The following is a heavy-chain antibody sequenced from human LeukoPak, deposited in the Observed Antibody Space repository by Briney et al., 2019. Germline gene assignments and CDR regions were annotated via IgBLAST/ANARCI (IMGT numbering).Heavy chain of an antibody. V-gene: IGHV3-30*18. D-gene: IGHD3-22*01. CDR1: GFTFSSYG. CDR2: ISYDGSNK. CDR3: AKDDYYDSSGWFPDAFDI. J-gene: IGHJ3*02. Sequence: GGSLRLSCAASGFTFSSYGMHWVRQAPGKGLEWVAVISYDGSNKYYADSVKGRFTISRDNSKNTLYLQMNSLRAEDTAVYYCAKDDYYDSSGWFPDAFDIWGQGTMVTVSS.